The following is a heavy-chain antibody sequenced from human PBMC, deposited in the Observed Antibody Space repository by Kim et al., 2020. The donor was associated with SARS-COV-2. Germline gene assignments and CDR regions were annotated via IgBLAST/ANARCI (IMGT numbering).Heavy chain of an antibody. V-gene: IGHV1-8*01. CDR3: ARGPTTKYYGLDV. CDR1: GDTFTGYD. D-gene: IGHD4-17*01. J-gene: IGHJ6*02. CDR2: MNPNSGNT. Sequence: ASVKVSCKASGDTFTGYDINWVRQATGQGLEWMGWMNPNSGNTGYAQRFQGRVTMTRNTSINTAYMELSSLTSEDTAFYYCARGPTTKYYGLDVWGQGTAVTVSS.